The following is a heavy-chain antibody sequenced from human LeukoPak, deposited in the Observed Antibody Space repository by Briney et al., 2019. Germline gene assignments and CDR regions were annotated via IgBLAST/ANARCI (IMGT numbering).Heavy chain of an antibody. CDR2: ISYDGSNK. Sequence: GRSLRLSCAASGFTFSSYAMHWVRQAPGKGLEWVAVISYDGSNKYYADSVKGRFTISRDNSKNTLYLQMNSLRAEDTAVYYCASEARWGAFDIWGQGTMVTVSS. J-gene: IGHJ3*02. D-gene: IGHD3-16*01. V-gene: IGHV3-30-3*01. CDR1: GFTFSSYA. CDR3: ASEARWGAFDI.